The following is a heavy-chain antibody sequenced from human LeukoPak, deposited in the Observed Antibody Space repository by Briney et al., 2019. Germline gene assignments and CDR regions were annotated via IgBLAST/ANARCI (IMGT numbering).Heavy chain of an antibody. CDR1: GYTFTGYY. Sequence: ASVKVSCKASGYTFTGYYMHWVRQAPGQGLEWMGWINPNSGGTNYAQKFQGRVTMTRDTSISTAYMELSRLRSDDTAVYYCARDWGGIAAAGDDYWGQGTPVTVSS. CDR2: INPNSGGT. J-gene: IGHJ4*02. CDR3: ARDWGGIAAAGDDY. V-gene: IGHV1-2*02. D-gene: IGHD6-13*01.